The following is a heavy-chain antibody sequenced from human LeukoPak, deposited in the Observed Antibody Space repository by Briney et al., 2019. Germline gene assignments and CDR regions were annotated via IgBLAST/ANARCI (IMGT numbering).Heavy chain of an antibody. CDR3: AKDKDTSGPAASDH. Sequence: PGGSLRLSCAASGFTFSSYAMSWVRQAPGKGLEWVSAISGTGDSTFYADSVKGRFTISRDNFKNTVFLQMNSLRAEDSAVYYCAKDKDTSGPAASDHWGQGTLVIVSS. D-gene: IGHD6-25*01. CDR2: ISGTGDST. CDR1: GFTFSSYA. J-gene: IGHJ4*02. V-gene: IGHV3-23*01.